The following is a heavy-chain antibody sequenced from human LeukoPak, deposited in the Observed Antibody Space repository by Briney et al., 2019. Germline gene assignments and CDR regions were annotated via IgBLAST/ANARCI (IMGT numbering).Heavy chain of an antibody. D-gene: IGHD2-2*01. J-gene: IGHJ4*02. CDR3: ARGYCSSTSCSYYFDY. CDR1: GFTFSGYE. Sequence: GGSLRLSCAAAGFTFSGYEMNWVRQAPGKGLEWVSYISSSGRTIYYADSVKGRFTISRDNAKNSLYLQMNSLRAEDTAVYYCARGYCSSTSCSYYFDYWGQGTLVTVSS. V-gene: IGHV3-48*03. CDR2: ISSSGRTI.